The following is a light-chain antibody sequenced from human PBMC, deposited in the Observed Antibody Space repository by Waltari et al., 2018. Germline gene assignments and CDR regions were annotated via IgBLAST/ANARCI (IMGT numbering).Light chain of an antibody. CDR2: DVT. CDR1: SDDAARYQF. Sequence: QSAPTQPAPASGSPGPSIPISSPGTSDDAARYQFVSWYQQHPGKVPKLLIFDVTDRPSGVSDRFSGSKSGNTASLTISGLQPEDEADYYCSSHTTSSTLVFGGGTRVTVL. J-gene: IGLJ2*01. V-gene: IGLV2-14*03. CDR3: SSHTTSSTLV.